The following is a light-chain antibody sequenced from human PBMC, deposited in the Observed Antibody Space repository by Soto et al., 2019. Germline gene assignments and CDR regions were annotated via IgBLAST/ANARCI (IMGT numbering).Light chain of an antibody. Sequence: DIQMTQSPSSLSASVGDRVTITCRASQGISNYVAWYQQRPGKAPKLLIYAASTLQSGVPSRFSGSESGTDFTLTISGLQPEDVATYYCXKXXSAPLFTFXPGTKVEIK. V-gene: IGKV1-27*01. CDR1: QGISNY. CDR2: AAS. CDR3: XKXXSAPLFT. J-gene: IGKJ3*01.